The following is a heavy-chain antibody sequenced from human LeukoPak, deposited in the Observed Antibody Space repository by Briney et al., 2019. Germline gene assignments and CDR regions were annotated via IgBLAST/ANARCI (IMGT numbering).Heavy chain of an antibody. CDR3: ARGNSGYDYAFDI. CDR1: GGSISSYH. Sequence: SETXSLTCTVSGGSISSYHWSWIRQPPGKGLQWIGFIYSSGSTNYNPSLESRVTISLDTSKNQFSLRVSSVTFADTAVYYCARGNSGYDYAFDIWGQGTTVTVSS. J-gene: IGHJ3*02. CDR2: IYSSGST. D-gene: IGHD5-12*01. V-gene: IGHV4-59*01.